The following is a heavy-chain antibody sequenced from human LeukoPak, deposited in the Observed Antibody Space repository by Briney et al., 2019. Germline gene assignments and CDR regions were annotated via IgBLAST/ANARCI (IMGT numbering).Heavy chain of an antibody. Sequence: SQTLSLTCAISGDSVSSNSATWTWIRQSPSRGLEWLGRIYYRSKWYNDYAESVKSRITINPDTSRNQFSLQVNSVTPEDTAVYYCARGSSSNSWYFDYWGQGTLVAVSS. CDR1: GDSVSSNSAT. J-gene: IGHJ4*02. CDR3: ARGSSSNSWYFDY. V-gene: IGHV6-1*01. CDR2: IYYRSKWYN. D-gene: IGHD6-13*01.